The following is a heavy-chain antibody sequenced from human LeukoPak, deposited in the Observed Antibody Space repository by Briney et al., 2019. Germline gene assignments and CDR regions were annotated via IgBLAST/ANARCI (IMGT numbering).Heavy chain of an antibody. J-gene: IGHJ4*02. Sequence: SETLSLTCTVSGGSIISVSYFWGWIRQPPGKGLEWIGSIYYSGSTYYNPSLKSRVTISVDTSKSQFSLKLSSVTAADTAVYYCVHGSGSFRYYLDYWGQGTLVTVSS. D-gene: IGHD3-10*01. CDR1: GGSIISVSYF. CDR2: IYYSGST. V-gene: IGHV4-39*01. CDR3: VHGSGSFRYYLDY.